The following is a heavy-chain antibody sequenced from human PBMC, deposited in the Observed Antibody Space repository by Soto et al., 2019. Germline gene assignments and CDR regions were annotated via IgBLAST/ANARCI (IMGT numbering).Heavy chain of an antibody. D-gene: IGHD1-26*01. CDR2: IWKDGSKK. V-gene: IGHV3-33*01. CDR1: GFTFSGYG. Sequence: GGSLRLSCAASGFTFSGYGMHWVRQAPGKGLEWVAIIWKDGSKKYYLDSVKGRFTISRDNSKNTVDLQMNSLRAEDSAVYYCARDGVGATTYFGYFDYWGQGA. J-gene: IGHJ4*02. CDR3: ARDGVGATTYFGYFDY.